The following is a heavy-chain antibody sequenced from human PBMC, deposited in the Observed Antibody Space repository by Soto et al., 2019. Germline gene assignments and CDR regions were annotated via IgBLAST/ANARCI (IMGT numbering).Heavy chain of an antibody. CDR2: IIPILGLG. CDR3: XXXXXXXXXXGPDSFDI. D-gene: IGHD2-15*01. Sequence: QVQLVQSGAELKKPGSSVKVSCKASGGTFSNYTIAWVRQAPGQGLEWMGRIIPILGLGNYAQKFQDRVTXXXXXXXXXXXXXXXXXXXXXXXXXXXXXXXXXXXXXGPDSFDIWGPGTQVTVS. J-gene: IGHJ3*02. CDR1: GGTFSNYT. V-gene: IGHV1-69*02.